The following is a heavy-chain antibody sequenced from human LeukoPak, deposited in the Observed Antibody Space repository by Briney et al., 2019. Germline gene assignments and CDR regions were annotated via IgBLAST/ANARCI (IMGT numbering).Heavy chain of an antibody. CDR3: ARRPYYYDSSGYSLDP. J-gene: IGHJ5*02. CDR1: GGTFSIYA. Sequence: SVTVSFTASGGTFSIYAISWVRQAPGQGQEWMGRIIPILGIANYAQKFPGSVTITADKSTSTAYMELSSLRSEDTAVYYCARRPYYYDSSGYSLDPWSQGTLVTVSS. V-gene: IGHV1-69*04. D-gene: IGHD3-22*01. CDR2: IIPILGIA.